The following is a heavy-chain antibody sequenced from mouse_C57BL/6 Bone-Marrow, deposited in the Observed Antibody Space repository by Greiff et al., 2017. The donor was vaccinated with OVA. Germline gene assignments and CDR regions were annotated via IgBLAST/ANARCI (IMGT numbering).Heavy chain of an antibody. CDR1: GYAFTNYL. D-gene: IGHD1-1*01. CDR2: INPGSGGT. J-gene: IGHJ1*03. Sequence: VNVVESGAELVRPGTSVKVSCKASGYAFTNYLIEWVQQRPGQGLEWIGVINPGSGGTNYHEKFKGKATLTADKSSSTAYMQLSSLTSEDSAVYFCARSYYYGSSSYFDVWGTGTTVTVSS. V-gene: IGHV1-54*01. CDR3: ARSYYYGSSSYFDV.